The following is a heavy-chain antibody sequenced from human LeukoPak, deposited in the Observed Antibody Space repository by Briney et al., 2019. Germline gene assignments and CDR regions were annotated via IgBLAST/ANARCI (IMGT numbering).Heavy chain of an antibody. D-gene: IGHD3-10*01. Sequence: SQSLSLTCAISGDSVSNNSVAWNWIRHSPSIGLEWLGRTYYRSKWYNDYAVSVKSRITINPETAKNQFSLQLNSVTPEDTAVYYCARDMDYYGSGSYYNSRWFDPWGQGTLVTVSS. CDR2: TYYRSKWYN. CDR1: GDSVSNNSVA. J-gene: IGHJ5*02. CDR3: ARDMDYYGSGSYYNSRWFDP. V-gene: IGHV6-1*01.